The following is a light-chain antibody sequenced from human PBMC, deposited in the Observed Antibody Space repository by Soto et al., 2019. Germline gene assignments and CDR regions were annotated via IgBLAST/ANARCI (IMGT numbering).Light chain of an antibody. J-gene: IGKJ2*01. CDR3: QQRDKWPRT. V-gene: IGKV3-11*01. Sequence: EIGLTQSPSTLSLSPGEMTTLSCRASPSVGSYLARYQHKPGQAPMLLLHGASIRATDIPGRFSRRGSGTDVTLTISSLESGESAVDYCQQRDKWPRTVGQSTKLEIK. CDR1: PSVGSY. CDR2: GAS.